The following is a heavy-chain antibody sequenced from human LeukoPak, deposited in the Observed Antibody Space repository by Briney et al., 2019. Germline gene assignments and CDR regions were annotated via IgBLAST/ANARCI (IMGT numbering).Heavy chain of an antibody. V-gene: IGHV4-59*08. D-gene: IGHD5-12*01. Sequence: SETLSLTCTVSGGSISGYYWSWIRQPPGKRLEWIGYIHYRGTGYSNPSLRSRVSMSVDTSKNQFSLKMSSLTASDTAMYYCARRGPNSGSSRGWNFDLWGRGTLLTVSS. J-gene: IGHJ2*01. CDR3: ARRGPNSGSSRGWNFDL. CDR1: GGSISGYY. CDR2: IHYRGTG.